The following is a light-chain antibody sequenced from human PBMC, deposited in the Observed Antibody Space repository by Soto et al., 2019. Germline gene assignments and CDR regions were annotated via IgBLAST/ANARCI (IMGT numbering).Light chain of an antibody. CDR3: QQANSFPFT. Sequence: ESMLTQSPGTLSLSPGERATLSCRASQSVSTRYLAWYQQKPGQAPRLLIYGASIRAAGIPDRFSGSGSGTDFTLTISSLQPEDFATYYCQQANSFPFTIGPGTKVDIK. CDR2: GAS. J-gene: IGKJ3*01. CDR1: QSVSTRY. V-gene: IGKV3-20*01.